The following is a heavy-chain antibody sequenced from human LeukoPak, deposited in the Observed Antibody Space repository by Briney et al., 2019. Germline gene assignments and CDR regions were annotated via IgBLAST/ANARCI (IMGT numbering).Heavy chain of an antibody. CDR1: GGSISSYY. V-gene: IGHV4-59*13. CDR2: ISYSGST. Sequence: PSETLSLTCTVSGGSISSYYWSGGRQPPGERLEWIGYISYSGSTNYTPSLKGRVTISVDTSKNQLSLKLSSVTAADTALYFCARGSGWYYYWGQGSVVTVSS. D-gene: IGHD6-19*01. CDR3: ARGSGWYYY. J-gene: IGHJ4*02.